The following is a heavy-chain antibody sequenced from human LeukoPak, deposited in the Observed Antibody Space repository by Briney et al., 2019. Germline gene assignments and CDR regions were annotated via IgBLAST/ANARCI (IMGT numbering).Heavy chain of an antibody. V-gene: IGHV4-59*01. D-gene: IGHD6-19*01. CDR1: GDSMSSYY. CDR2: IYYSGYT. CDR3: ARDQGIAVAGIIDY. Sequence: SETLSLTCTVSGDSMSSYYWSWIRQPPGKGLEWIGYIYYSGYTNYNPSLKSRVTISVDTSKNQFSLKLNSVTAADTAVYYCARDQGIAVAGIIDYWGQGTLVTASS. J-gene: IGHJ4*02.